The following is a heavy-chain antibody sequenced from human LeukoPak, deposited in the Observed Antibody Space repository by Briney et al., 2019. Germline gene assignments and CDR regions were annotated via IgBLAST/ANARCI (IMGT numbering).Heavy chain of an antibody. J-gene: IGHJ4*02. CDR1: GFTVSSNY. Sequence: GGSLRLSCAASGFTVSSNYMIWVRQAPGKGLEWVSVIYSGGSTHYADYVKGRFTISRDSSKNTLYLQMNSLRAEDTAVYYCAAPRIPVLGAPPPPDNWAKETLVTVS. CDR3: AAPRIPVLGAPPPPDN. CDR2: IYSGGST. D-gene: IGHD6-19*01. V-gene: IGHV3-53*01.